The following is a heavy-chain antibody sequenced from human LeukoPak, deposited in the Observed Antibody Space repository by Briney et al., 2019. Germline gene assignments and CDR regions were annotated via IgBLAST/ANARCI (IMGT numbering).Heavy chain of an antibody. CDR3: ARLRDTVTSASDY. CDR2: ISSSGGYI. J-gene: IGHJ4*02. V-gene: IGHV3-21*01. D-gene: IGHD4-17*01. CDR1: GLSIKTYS. Sequence: PGGSLRLSCAASGLSIKTYSMTWVRQAPGKGLEWVSTISSSGGYIYYADSVKGRFTISRDTAKNSLYLQMNSLRVEDTAVYNCARLRDTVTSASDYWGQRTLVTVSS.